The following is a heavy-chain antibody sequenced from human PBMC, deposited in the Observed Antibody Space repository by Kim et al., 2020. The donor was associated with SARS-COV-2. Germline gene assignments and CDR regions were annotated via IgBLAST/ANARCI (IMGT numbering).Heavy chain of an antibody. CDR1: GYTFSNYG. Sequence: ASVKVSFKASGYTFSNYGISWVRLAPGQGLEWMGWISGSNGATKYAQKFQGRVTMTTDTSADTAYMELRSLRSDDTALYYCARAHYSTNSPFFYWCQGTL. V-gene: IGHV1-18*01. J-gene: IGHJ4*02. D-gene: IGHD2-8*01. CDR3: ARAHYSTNSPFFY. CDR2: ISGSNGAT.